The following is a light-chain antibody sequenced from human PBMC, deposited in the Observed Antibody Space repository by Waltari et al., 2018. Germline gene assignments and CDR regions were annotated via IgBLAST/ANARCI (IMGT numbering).Light chain of an antibody. CDR1: QGISNH. CDR3: QQANSFPLT. V-gene: IGKV1-12*01. Sequence: DIQMTQSPSSVSESVGDRVTITCRASQGISNHLAWHQQKPGKAPTLLISDASSLQSGVPSRFSGSGSGTYFTLTISNLQPEDCATYYCQQANSFPLTFGGGTRVAIK. J-gene: IGKJ4*01. CDR2: DAS.